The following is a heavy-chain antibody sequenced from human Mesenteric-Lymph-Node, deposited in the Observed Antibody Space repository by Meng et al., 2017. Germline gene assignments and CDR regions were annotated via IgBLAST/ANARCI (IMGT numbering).Heavy chain of an antibody. J-gene: IGHJ5*02. Sequence: QVQLVPSGAEVKKPGASVKVSCKASGYTFTGYFIRWVRQAPGQGLEWMGRINPNSGGTNYAQKFQGRVTVTRDTSISTAYMEVSGLRSDDTAVYYCARDPSMGVPWGQGTLVTVSS. CDR1: GYTFTGYF. V-gene: IGHV1-2*06. D-gene: IGHD2/OR15-2a*01. CDR2: INPNSGGT. CDR3: ARDPSMGVP.